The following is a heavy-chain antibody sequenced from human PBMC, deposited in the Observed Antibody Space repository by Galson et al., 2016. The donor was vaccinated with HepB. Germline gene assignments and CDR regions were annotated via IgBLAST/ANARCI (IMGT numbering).Heavy chain of an antibody. CDR2: IYQSEIYQSGTT. CDR3: VANGYYALDF. V-gene: IGHV4-34*01. J-gene: IGHJ4*02. CDR1: GGSFSGYY. Sequence: SETLSLTCAVSGGSFSGYYSTWIRQPPGKGLEWIGEIYQSEIYQSGTTNYNPSLKSRVTISVDKSKNQFSLNLNSVAAADTAVYYCVANGYYALDFWGQGTLVTVSS. D-gene: IGHD3-3*01.